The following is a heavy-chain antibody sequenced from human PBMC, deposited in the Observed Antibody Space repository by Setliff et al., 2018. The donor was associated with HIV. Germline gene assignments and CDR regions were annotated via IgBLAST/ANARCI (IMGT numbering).Heavy chain of an antibody. CDR2: IIPIFGTS. CDR1: GGTFSSYA. CDR3: ATLDY. V-gene: IGHV1-69*05. Sequence: ASVKVSCKASGGTFSSYAISWVRQAPGHGLEWMGGIIPIFGTSSYAQKFQGRVTMTTDTSISTAYMELSRLRSDDTAVYYCATLDYWGQGTLVTVSS. J-gene: IGHJ4*02.